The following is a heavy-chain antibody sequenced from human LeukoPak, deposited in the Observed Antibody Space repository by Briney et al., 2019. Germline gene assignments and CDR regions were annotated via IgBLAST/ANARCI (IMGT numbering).Heavy chain of an antibody. V-gene: IGHV4-59*01. CDR2: IYYSGST. J-gene: IGHJ5*02. CDR1: GGSITSYY. D-gene: IGHD3-10*01. Sequence: PSETLSLTCTVSGGSITSYYWHWIRQPPGKGPEWIGYIYYSGSTNYNPSLKSRVTISVDTSRNQFSLKLHSVTAADTAVYYCARDRGRATWFDPWGQGTAVTVSS. CDR3: ARDRGRATWFDP.